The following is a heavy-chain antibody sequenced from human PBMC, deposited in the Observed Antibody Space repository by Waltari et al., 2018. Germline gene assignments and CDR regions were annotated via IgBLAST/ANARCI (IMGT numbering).Heavy chain of an antibody. CDR2: ISGSGGTT. CDR3: ARTVTTSWYFDL. D-gene: IGHD4-17*01. J-gene: IGHJ2*01. V-gene: IGHV3-23*01. CDR1: GFTFSSYA. Sequence: EVQLLESGGGLVQPGGSLRLSCVASGFTFSSYAMTWVRQAPGKGLEWVSSISGSGGTTYYADSVKGRFTISRDNAKNSLYLQMNSLRAEDTAVYYCARTVTTSWYFDLWGRGTLVTVSS.